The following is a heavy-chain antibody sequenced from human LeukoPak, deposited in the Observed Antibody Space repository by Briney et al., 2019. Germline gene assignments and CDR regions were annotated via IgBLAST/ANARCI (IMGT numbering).Heavy chain of an antibody. CDR1: GFTFSSYV. J-gene: IGHJ4*02. Sequence: GGSLRLSCLASGFTFSSYVMNWVRQTPGKGLEWVSSIIVSGGSTFYADSVKGRFTNSRDNSKNTLYLQLNGLRTEDTALYYCAKDRLLNCRGDCYIFDYWGQGTLVTVSS. D-gene: IGHD2-21*01. V-gene: IGHV3-23*01. CDR3: AKDRLLNCRGDCYIFDY. CDR2: IIVSGGST.